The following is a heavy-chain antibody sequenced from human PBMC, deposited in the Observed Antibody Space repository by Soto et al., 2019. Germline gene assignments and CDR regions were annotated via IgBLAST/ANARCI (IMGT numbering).Heavy chain of an antibody. CDR2: IYYSGST. CDR3: ARDPFVLGGVIMSPTVYYYGMDV. J-gene: IGHJ6*02. Sequence: PSETLSLTCTVSGGSISSGDYYWSWIRQPPGKGLEWIGYIYYSGSTYYNPSLKSRVTISVDTSKNQFSLKLSSVTAADTAVYYCARDPFVLGGVIMSPTVYYYGMDVWGQGTTVTVSS. D-gene: IGHD3-10*01. CDR1: GGSISSGDYY. V-gene: IGHV4-30-4*01.